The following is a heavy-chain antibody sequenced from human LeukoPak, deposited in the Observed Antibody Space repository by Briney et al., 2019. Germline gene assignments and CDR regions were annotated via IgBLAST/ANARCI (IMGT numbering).Heavy chain of an antibody. CDR2: ISSSSSYI. V-gene: IGHV3-21*01. CDR3: ARSHTAMVGYGMVV. Sequence: GGSVRLSCAASGFTFSSYSMNWVRQAPGKGLEWVSSISSSSSYIYYADSVKGRFTISRDNAKNSLYLQMNSLRAEDTAVYYCARSHTAMVGYGMVVWGERPTVSVSS. D-gene: IGHD5-18*01. J-gene: IGHJ6*04. CDR1: GFTFSSYS.